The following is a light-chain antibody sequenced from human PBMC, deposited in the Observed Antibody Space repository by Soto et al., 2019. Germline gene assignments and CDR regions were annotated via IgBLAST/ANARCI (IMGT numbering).Light chain of an antibody. CDR3: QSYDSSNRDVV. J-gene: IGLJ2*01. V-gene: IGLV6-57*04. CDR2: EDN. CDR1: SGSIASNY. Sequence: NLMLTQPHSVSESPGKTVTISCTRSSGSIASNYVQWYQQRPGSAPTTVIYEDNQRPSGVPDRFSGSIDSSSNSASLTISGLKTEDEADYYCQSYDSSNRDVVFGGGTKLTVL.